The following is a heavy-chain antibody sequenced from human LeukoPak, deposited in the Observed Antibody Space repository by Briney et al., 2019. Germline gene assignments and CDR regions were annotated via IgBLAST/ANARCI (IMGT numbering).Heavy chain of an antibody. CDR3: ARGAGWLPLV. V-gene: IGHV4-59*01. Sequence: NPSETLSLTCTVSGGSISNYYWSWIRQPPGKGLEWIGFIYYSGSTNYNPSLKSRVTISVDTSKNQFFLKLSSVTAADTAVYYCARGAGWLPLVWGQGTLVTVSS. CDR1: GGSISNYY. D-gene: IGHD5-24*01. J-gene: IGHJ4*02. CDR2: IYYSGST.